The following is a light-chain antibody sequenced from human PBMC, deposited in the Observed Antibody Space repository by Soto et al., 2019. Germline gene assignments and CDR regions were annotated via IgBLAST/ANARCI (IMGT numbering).Light chain of an antibody. J-gene: IGLJ1*01. CDR2: DVT. CDR3: CSYAGSSTYV. CDR1: SSDVGSYNV. Sequence: QPPSVSGSSGQSITISCTGTSSDVGSYNVVSWYQHHPGKAPKLMIYDVTKRPSGVSNRFSGSKSGNTASLTISGLQAEDEADYYCCSYAGSSTYVFGTGTKLTVL. V-gene: IGLV2-23*02.